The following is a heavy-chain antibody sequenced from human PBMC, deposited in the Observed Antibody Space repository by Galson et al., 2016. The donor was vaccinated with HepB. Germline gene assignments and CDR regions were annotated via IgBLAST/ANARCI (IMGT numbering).Heavy chain of an antibody. CDR1: GFTFSTYS. D-gene: IGHD3-22*01. CDR3: AIFPSGYLVTDH. Sequence: SLRLSCAASGFTFSTYSMNWVRQAPGKGLEWVSSINDRSSHIYYADSVKGRFTISRDNAKNSLYLQMKSLRAEDTAVYYCAIFPSGYLVTDHWGQGTLVTVSS. V-gene: IGHV3-21*01. J-gene: IGHJ4*02. CDR2: INDRSSHI.